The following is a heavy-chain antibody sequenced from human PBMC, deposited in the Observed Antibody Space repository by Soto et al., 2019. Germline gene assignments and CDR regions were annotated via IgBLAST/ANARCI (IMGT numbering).Heavy chain of an antibody. J-gene: IGHJ4*02. D-gene: IGHD6-13*01. V-gene: IGHV3-23*01. CDR1: GFTFSSYA. Sequence: EVQLLESGGGLVQPGGSLRLSCAASGFTFSSYAMNWVRQAPGKGLEWVSVISGSGDSTYYADSVKGRFTISRDNSKNTLYLQMNSLRAEDTAGYYCAGRSSSWYFDYWGQGTLVTVSS. CDR2: ISGSGDST. CDR3: AGRSSSWYFDY.